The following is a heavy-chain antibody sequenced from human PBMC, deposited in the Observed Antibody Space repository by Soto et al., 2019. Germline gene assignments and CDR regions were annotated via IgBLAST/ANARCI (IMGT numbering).Heavy chain of an antibody. CDR1: GFTFTNYF. V-gene: IGHV1-46*01. J-gene: IGHJ6*02. Sequence: QVQLVQSGAEVKKPGASVKVSCKASGFTFTNYFFHWVRQAPRQGLEWMGIINPYDGSTNYVQSLQGRVTMTSDTSMSTVYMELSSLRSEDTAVYYCARGDGRGSSGFYYYYGMDVWGHGTTVTVSS. CDR3: ARGDGRGSSGFYYYYGMDV. D-gene: IGHD6-25*01. CDR2: INPYDGST.